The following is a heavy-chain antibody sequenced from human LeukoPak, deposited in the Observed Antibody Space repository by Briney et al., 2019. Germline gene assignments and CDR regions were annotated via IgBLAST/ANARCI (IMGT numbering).Heavy chain of an antibody. V-gene: IGHV3-30*02. J-gene: IGHJ4*02. CDR3: ANSIVATEAFDY. Sequence: PGGSLRLSCTASGFPFSSYGMHWVRQAPGKGLVWVTVIWPDGGTKYYADSVKGRFTVSRDNSKKTLYLQMNSLRTEDTAVYYCANSIVATEAFDYWGQGTLVTVSA. CDR2: IWPDGGTK. CDR1: GFPFSSYG. D-gene: IGHD5-12*01.